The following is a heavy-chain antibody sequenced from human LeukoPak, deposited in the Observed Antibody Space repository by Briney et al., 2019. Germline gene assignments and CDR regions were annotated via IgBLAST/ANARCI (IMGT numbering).Heavy chain of an antibody. CDR3: ARSLIPGRWYFDL. CDR2: ISTDGSYK. D-gene: IGHD3-16*01. Sequence: GGSLRLSCAVSGFTFSSFPFHWVRQAPGKGLEWVAAISTDGSYKYHGDSVKGRFTISRDNPMNTLYLQMNGLRPDDTAVYYCARSLIPGRWYFDLWGRGTLVSVSS. J-gene: IGHJ2*01. V-gene: IGHV3-30*04. CDR1: GFTFSSFP.